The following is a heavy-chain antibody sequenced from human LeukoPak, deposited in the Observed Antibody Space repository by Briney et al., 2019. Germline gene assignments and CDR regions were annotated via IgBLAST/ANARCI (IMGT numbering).Heavy chain of an antibody. CDR1: GFTFSSYA. V-gene: IGHV3-23*01. Sequence: GGSLRLSCAASGFTFSSYAMSWVRQAPGKGLEWVSAISGSGGSTYYADSVKGRFTISRDNSKNTLYLQMNSLRAEDTAVYYCAKDMTYSSGWYYFDYWGQETLVTVSS. D-gene: IGHD6-19*01. CDR2: ISGSGGST. CDR3: AKDMTYSSGWYYFDY. J-gene: IGHJ4*02.